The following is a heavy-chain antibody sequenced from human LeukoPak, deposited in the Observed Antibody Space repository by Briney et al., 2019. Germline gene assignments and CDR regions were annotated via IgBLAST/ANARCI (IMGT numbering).Heavy chain of an antibody. Sequence: GGSLRLSCAASGFTFSSYSMNWVRQAPGKGLEWVSYISSRGNTIYYADSVKGRFTISRDNAKNSLYLQMNSLRAEDTAVYYCARAFGASYYYYMDVWGKGTTVTISS. J-gene: IGHJ6*03. V-gene: IGHV3-48*04. D-gene: IGHD3-10*01. CDR1: GFTFSSYS. CDR2: ISSRGNTI. CDR3: ARAFGASYYYYMDV.